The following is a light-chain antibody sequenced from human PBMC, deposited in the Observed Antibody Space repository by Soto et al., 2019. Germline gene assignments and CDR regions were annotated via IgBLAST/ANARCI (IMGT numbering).Light chain of an antibody. Sequence: QSVLTQPPSASGTPGQRVTISCSGSSSNIGRNTVNWYQQLPGTAPKLLIYSNNQRPSGVPDRFSGSKSGTSASLAISGFQSEDEADYYCAAWDDSLNGPYVFGTGTKVTVL. CDR2: SNN. CDR1: SSNIGRNT. CDR3: AAWDDSLNGPYV. V-gene: IGLV1-44*01. J-gene: IGLJ1*01.